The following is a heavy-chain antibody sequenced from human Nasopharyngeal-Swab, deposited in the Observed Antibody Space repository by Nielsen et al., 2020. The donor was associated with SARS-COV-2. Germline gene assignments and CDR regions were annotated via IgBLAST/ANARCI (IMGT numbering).Heavy chain of an antibody. Sequence: GESLKISCAASGFTFSSFEMHWVRQVSGKGLEWVSAIDTTGDTYYPDSVKGRFTISRENAKNSLFLQINSLRVEDTAMYYCARGDGIYCGGGNCYAVDPFELWGQGTMVTVSS. CDR3: ARGDGIYCGGGNCYAVDPFEL. J-gene: IGHJ3*01. V-gene: IGHV3-13*01. CDR1: GFTFSSFE. D-gene: IGHD2-15*01. CDR2: IDTTGDT.